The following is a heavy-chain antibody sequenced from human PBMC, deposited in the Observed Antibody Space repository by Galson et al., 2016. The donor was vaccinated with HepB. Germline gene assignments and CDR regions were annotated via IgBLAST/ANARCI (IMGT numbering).Heavy chain of an antibody. D-gene: IGHD3-10*01. CDR1: GYMFTSYG. J-gene: IGHJ6*02. CDR2: INGGNGNT. V-gene: IGHV1-3*01. Sequence: SVKVSFKASGYMFTSYGMHWVRQAPGQRPEWMGWINGGNGNTKYSQKLQGRLTITTDTSASTAYMELSSLRSEDTAVYYCARSWGSGSLDYYYYAMDVWGLGTTVTVSS. CDR3: ARSWGSGSLDYYYYAMDV.